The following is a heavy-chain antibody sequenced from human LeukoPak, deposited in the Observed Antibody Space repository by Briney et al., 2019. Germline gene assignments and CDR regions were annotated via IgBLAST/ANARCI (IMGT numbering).Heavy chain of an antibody. V-gene: IGHV4-38-2*02. J-gene: IGHJ4*02. CDR3: ARTLGDYGSGSYYY. Sequence: SETLSLTCTVSGYSISSGYYWGWIRQPPGKGLEWIGSIYHSGSTHYNPSLKSRVTISVDTSKNQFSLKLSSVTAADTAVYYCARTLGDYGSGSYYYWGQGTLVTVSS. CDR2: IYHSGST. CDR1: GYSISSGYY. D-gene: IGHD3-10*01.